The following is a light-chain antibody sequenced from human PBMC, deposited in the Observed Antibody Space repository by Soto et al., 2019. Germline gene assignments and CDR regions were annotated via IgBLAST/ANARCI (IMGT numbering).Light chain of an antibody. CDR2: GES. J-gene: IGKJ4*01. CDR1: QSISSSY. Sequence: DIVLSQSPGTLSLSPGDRATLSCRASQSISSSYLAWYQQKPGQAPRLLIYGESSRATGIPDRFSGSGSETDFTLTISRLEPEDFAVYYCQLYGSPVTFGGGTKVEVK. CDR3: QLYGSPVT. V-gene: IGKV3-20*01.